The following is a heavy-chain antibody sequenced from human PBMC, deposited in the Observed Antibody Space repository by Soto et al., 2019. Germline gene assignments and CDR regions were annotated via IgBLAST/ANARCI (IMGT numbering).Heavy chain of an antibody. CDR2: INSEGGST. CDR1: GFTFSNYW. CDR3: ARDPSNYYDSSGYETYYYYYGMDV. J-gene: IGHJ6*02. Sequence: GGSLRLSCAASGFTFSNYWMHWVRQAPGKGLVWVSRINSEGGSTAYADSVKGRFTISRDNSKNTLFLQMNSLRAEDTAVYYCARDPSNYYDSSGYETYYYYYGMDVWGQGTTVTVS. V-gene: IGHV3-74*01. D-gene: IGHD3-22*01.